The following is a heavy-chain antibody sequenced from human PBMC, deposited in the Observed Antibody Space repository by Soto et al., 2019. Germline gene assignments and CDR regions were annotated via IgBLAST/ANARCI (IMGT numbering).Heavy chain of an antibody. CDR2: ISAYNGNT. V-gene: IGHV1-18*01. CDR1: GYTFTSYG. D-gene: IGHD2-2*01. Sequence: ASVKVSCKASGYTFTSYGISWARQAPGQGLEWMGWISAYNGNTNYAQKLQGRVTMTTDTSTSTAYMELRSLRSDDTAVYYCARTHGVPGPSYSYYYYMDVWGKVTTLTVSS. CDR3: ARTHGVPGPSYSYYYYMDV. J-gene: IGHJ6*03.